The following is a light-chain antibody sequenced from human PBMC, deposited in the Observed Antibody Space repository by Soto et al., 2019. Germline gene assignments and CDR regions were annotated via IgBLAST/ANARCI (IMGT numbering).Light chain of an antibody. J-gene: IGLJ2*01. V-gene: IGLV2-14*01. CDR1: SSDIGAYDY. Sequence: SALTQPASVSGSPGQSITISCSGSSSDIGAYDYVSWYQQHPGKAPKLLIYEVTSRPSGVSHRFSGSKSGNTASLSISGLQLEDDADYYCSSYTSTSTPLIFGGGTKVTVL. CDR3: SSYTSTSTPLI. CDR2: EVT.